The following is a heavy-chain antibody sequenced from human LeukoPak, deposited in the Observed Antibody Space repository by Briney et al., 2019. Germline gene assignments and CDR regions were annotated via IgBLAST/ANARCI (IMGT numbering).Heavy chain of an antibody. CDR3: AKVPDFWSGYYVNY. V-gene: IGHV3-23*01. J-gene: IGHJ4*02. CDR2: ISGSGGST. D-gene: IGHD3-3*01. Sequence: PGGSLRLSCAASGFTFSSYAMSWVRQAPGKGLEWVSAISGSGGSTYYADSVKGRFTMSRDNSKNTLYLHMNSLRAEDTAVYYCAKVPDFWSGYYVNYWGQGTLVTVSS. CDR1: GFTFSSYA.